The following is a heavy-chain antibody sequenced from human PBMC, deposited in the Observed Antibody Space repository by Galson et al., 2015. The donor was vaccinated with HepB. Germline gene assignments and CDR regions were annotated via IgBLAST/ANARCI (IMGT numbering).Heavy chain of an antibody. V-gene: IGHV3-30*03. J-gene: IGHJ2*01. CDR1: GFSFSSHG. CDR3: AREHRWGNWYFDY. D-gene: IGHD1-26*01. CDR2: ISSEGRAN. Sequence: SLRLSCAASGFSFSSHGMHWVRKAPGKGLEWVAVISSEGRANNYADSEKGRFTISRDNSKNTFYLQMNSLRTEDTAVYYCAREHRWGNWYFDYWGRGTLVTVSS.